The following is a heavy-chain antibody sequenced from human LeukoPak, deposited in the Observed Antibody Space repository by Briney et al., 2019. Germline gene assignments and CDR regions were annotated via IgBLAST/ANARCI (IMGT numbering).Heavy chain of an antibody. CDR2: IIPIFGTA. D-gene: IGHD3-10*01. Sequence: ASVTVSCKASGGTFSSYAISWVRQAPGQGLEWMGGIIPIFGTANYAQKFQGRVTMTEDTSTDTAYMELSSLRSEDTAVYYCATANCGSGFHNWFDPWGQGTLVTVSS. CDR1: GGTFSSYA. V-gene: IGHV1-69*06. J-gene: IGHJ5*02. CDR3: ATANCGSGFHNWFDP.